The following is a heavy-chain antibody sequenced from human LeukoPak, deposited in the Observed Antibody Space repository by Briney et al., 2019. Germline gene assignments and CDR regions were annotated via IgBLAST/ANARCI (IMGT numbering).Heavy chain of an antibody. J-gene: IGHJ4*02. CDR2: ISYDGSNK. D-gene: IGHD5-12*01. V-gene: IGHV3-30-3*01. CDR1: GFTFSSYA. Sequence: PGGSLRLSCAASGFTFSSYAMYWVRQAPGKGLEWVAVISYDGSNKYYADSVKGRFTISRDNSKNTLYLQMNSLRAEDTAVYYCARGGYDTYYFDYWGQGTLVTVSS. CDR3: ARGGYDTYYFDY.